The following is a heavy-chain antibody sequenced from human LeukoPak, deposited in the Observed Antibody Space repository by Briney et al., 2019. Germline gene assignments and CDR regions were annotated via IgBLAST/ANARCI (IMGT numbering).Heavy chain of an antibody. D-gene: IGHD2-21*01. V-gene: IGHV3-53*01. CDR2: IHISDTT. Sequence: GGSLRLSCEASGFTDSPIFMGWVRQAPGKGLEWVSIIHISDTTYYADSVKGRFTISRDKFKNSLYLQMNSLRAEDTAVYYCAKERGGDWGQGTLVTVSS. CDR3: AKERGGD. CDR1: GFTDSPIF. J-gene: IGHJ4*02.